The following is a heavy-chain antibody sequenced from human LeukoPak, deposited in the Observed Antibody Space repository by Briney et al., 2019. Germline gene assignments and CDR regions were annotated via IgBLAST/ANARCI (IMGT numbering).Heavy chain of an antibody. J-gene: IGHJ4*02. CDR1: GVSISSYY. CDR3: ARDQYYYDSSGYYSFDY. Sequence: PSETLSLTCTVSGVSISSYYWSWIRQPAGKGLEWIGRIHTSGSTNYNPSLKSRVTMSVDTSKNQFSLKPSSVTAADTAVYYCARDQYYYDSSGYYSFDYWGQGTLVTVSS. V-gene: IGHV4-4*07. CDR2: IHTSGST. D-gene: IGHD3-22*01.